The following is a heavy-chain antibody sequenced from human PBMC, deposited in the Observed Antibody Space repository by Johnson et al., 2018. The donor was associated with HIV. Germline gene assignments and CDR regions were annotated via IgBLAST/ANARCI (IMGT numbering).Heavy chain of an antibody. V-gene: IGHV3-30*04. CDR2: ISYDGSNK. J-gene: IGHJ3*02. CDR1: GFTFSNYA. Sequence: QVQLVESGGGVVQPGKSLRLSCAASGFTFSNYALHWVRQAPGKGLEWVAVISYDGSNKYYADSVKGRFTISRDNSKNTLYLQMNSLRAEDTAVYYCAREGNYAAFDIWGQGTMVTVSS. D-gene: IGHD4-11*01. CDR3: AREGNYAAFDI.